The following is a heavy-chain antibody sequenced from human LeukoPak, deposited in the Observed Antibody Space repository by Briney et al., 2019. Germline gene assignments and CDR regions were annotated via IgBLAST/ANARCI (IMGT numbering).Heavy chain of an antibody. V-gene: IGHV4-38-2*02. CDR1: NYSITSGYY. CDR3: ARVSRGYDILY. CDR2: IYHSGTT. D-gene: IGHD3-9*01. Sequence: SETLSLTCTVSNYSITSGYYWGRIRQPPGKGLEWIGSIYHSGTTYYNPSLKSRVTISVDTSKNQFSLNLSSVTAADTAVYYCARVSRGYDILYWGQGTLVTVSP. J-gene: IGHJ4*02.